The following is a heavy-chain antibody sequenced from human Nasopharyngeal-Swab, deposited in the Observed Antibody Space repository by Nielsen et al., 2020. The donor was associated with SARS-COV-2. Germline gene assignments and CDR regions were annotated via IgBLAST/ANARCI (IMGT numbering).Heavy chain of an antibody. J-gene: IGHJ3*02. V-gene: IGHV1-18*01. CDR3: ARFYGGVPNTDGFDI. Sequence: ASVKVSCKASGYTFTNYGISWVRQAPVQGLEWIGWISSYNGKTDYAQKFQGRVTMTRDISTSTIYMELRSLRSDDTAVYYCARFYGGVPNTDGFDIWGQGTVVTVSS. CDR1: GYTFTNYG. CDR2: ISSYNGKT. D-gene: IGHD4-23*01.